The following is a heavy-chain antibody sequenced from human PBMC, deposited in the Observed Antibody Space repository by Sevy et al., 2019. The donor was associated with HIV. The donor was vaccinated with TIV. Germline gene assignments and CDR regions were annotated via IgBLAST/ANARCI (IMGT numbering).Heavy chain of an antibody. CDR3: VRFDTKIKIFGVPRGAY. Sequence: SETLSLTCTVYSGSFSDFYWNWIRQSPGKGLEWIGEINHREVTNYNPSLKSRVTISADASNRQFSLKLTSVTAADTAVYYCVRFDTKIKIFGVPRGAYWGPETLVTVSS. J-gene: IGHJ4*02. V-gene: IGHV4-34*01. CDR2: INHREVT. D-gene: IGHD3-3*01. CDR1: SGSFSDFY.